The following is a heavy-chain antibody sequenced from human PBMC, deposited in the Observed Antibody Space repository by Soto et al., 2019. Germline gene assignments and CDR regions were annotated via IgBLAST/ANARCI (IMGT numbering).Heavy chain of an antibody. CDR1: GGTFSSYA. Sequence: QVQLVQSGAEVKKPGSSVKVSCKASGGTFSSYAINWVRQAPGQGLEWMGGIIPIFGTANSAQKFQGRVTITAEDSTSAAYMELSSLRSEDTAVYYCARMDYGGNSRYFDYWGQGTLVTVSS. D-gene: IGHD4-17*01. J-gene: IGHJ4*02. V-gene: IGHV1-69*12. CDR3: ARMDYGGNSRYFDY. CDR2: IIPIFGTA.